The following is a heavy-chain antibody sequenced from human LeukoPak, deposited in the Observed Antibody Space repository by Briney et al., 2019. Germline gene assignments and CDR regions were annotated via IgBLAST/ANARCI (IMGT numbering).Heavy chain of an antibody. CDR1: GYTFTSYG. J-gene: IGHJ4*02. V-gene: IGHV1-18*01. CDR2: ISAYDGNT. Sequence: ASVKVSCKASGYTFTSYGISWVRQAPGQGLEWMGWISAYDGNTNYAQKLQGRVTMTTDTSTSTAYMELRSLRSDDTAVYYCARVGEAGYYYDSSGYSEDCFDYWGQGTLVTVSS. D-gene: IGHD3-22*01. CDR3: ARVGEAGYYYDSSGYSEDCFDY.